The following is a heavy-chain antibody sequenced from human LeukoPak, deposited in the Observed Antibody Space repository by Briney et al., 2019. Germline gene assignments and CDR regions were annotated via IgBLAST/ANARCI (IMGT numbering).Heavy chain of an antibody. Sequence: SETLSLTCTVSGYSISSAYYWGWIRQPPGKGLEWIGSIYHSGSTYYNPSLKSRVTISADTSKNQFSLKLSSVTAADTAVYFCARGRGYIDYWGQGTLVTVSS. V-gene: IGHV4-38-2*02. J-gene: IGHJ4*02. CDR3: ARGRGYIDY. D-gene: IGHD3-16*01. CDR1: GYSISSAYY. CDR2: IYHSGST.